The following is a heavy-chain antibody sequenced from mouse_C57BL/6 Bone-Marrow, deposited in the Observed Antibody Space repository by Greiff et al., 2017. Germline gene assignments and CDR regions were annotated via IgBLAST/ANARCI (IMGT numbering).Heavy chain of an antibody. CDR1: GYTFTSYW. J-gene: IGHJ1*03. Sequence: VQLQQSGTVLARPGASVKMSCKTSGYTFTSYWMHWVKQRPGQGLEWIGAIYPGNSDTSYNQKFKGKDKLTAVTSASTAYMELSSLTNEDSAVYYCTRNSNYPYWYFDVWGTGTTGTVSS. CDR2: IYPGNSDT. D-gene: IGHD2-5*01. CDR3: TRNSNYPYWYFDV. V-gene: IGHV1-5*01.